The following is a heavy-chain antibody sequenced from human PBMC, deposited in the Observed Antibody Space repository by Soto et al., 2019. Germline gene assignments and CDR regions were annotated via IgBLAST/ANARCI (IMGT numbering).Heavy chain of an antibody. CDR2: IIPILNTA. D-gene: IGHD5-12*01. J-gene: IGHJ4*02. V-gene: IGHV1-69*08. Sequence: QVQLVQSGAEVKKPGSSVKVSCKASGGTFSTSTFTWVRQAPGQGLEWMGRIIPILNTADYAQQLQGTVTITEDESTSTVYMEMISLRSQDTGVYYCARDLSIGSVYSGYDAIDNWGQGTLVTVSS. CDR1: GGTFSTST. CDR3: ARDLSIGSVYSGYDAIDN.